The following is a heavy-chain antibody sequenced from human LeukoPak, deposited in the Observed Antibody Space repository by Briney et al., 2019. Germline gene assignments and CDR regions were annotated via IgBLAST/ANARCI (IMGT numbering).Heavy chain of an antibody. D-gene: IGHD3-16*02. CDR3: ARGGYDYVWGSYRYRYGMDV. CDR2: IKQDGSEK. Sequence: GGSLRLSCAASGFTFSSYWMIWVRQAPGKGMEWVANIKQDGSEKYYVDSVKGRFTISRDNAKNSLYLQMNSLRAEDTAVYYCARGGYDYVWGSYRYRYGMDVWGKGTTVTVSS. J-gene: IGHJ6*04. CDR1: GFTFSSYW. V-gene: IGHV3-7*03.